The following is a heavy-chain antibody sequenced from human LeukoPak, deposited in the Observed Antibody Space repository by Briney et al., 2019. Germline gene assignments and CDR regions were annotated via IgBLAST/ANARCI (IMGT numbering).Heavy chain of an antibody. CDR3: ARDKFTSGESWFDP. Sequence: PGGSLRLSCEASGFPFSNFRMHWVRQAPGQGLVWVSRFSFDETTIDYADSVKGRFTISRDTARNTLYLQMNSLRAEDTAIYYCARDKFTSGESWFDPWGQGTLVTVSS. V-gene: IGHV3-74*01. CDR2: FSFDETTI. J-gene: IGHJ5*02. CDR1: GFPFSNFR. D-gene: IGHD3-10*01.